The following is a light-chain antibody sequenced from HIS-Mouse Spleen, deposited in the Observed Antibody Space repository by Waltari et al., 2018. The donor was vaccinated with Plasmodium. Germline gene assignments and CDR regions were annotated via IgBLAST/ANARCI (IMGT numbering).Light chain of an antibody. CDR2: AAS. CDR1: QGISSY. J-gene: IGKJ3*01. CDR3: QQYYSFPLT. Sequence: IQMTQSPSSLSASVGDRVTITCRASQGISSYLAWYQQKPGKAPELLIYAASTLQSGVPSRFSGSGSGTDFTLTISCLQSEDFATYYCQQYYSFPLTFGPGTKVDIK. V-gene: IGKV1-8*01.